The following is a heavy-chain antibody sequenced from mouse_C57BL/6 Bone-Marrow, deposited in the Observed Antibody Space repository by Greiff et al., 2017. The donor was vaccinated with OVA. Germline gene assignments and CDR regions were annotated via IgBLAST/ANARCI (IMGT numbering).Heavy chain of an antibody. CDR1: GYTFTSYG. V-gene: IGHV1-58*01. Sequence: EVQLQQSGAELVRPGSSVKMSCKTSGYTFTSYGITWVKQRPGQGLEWIGYIYIGSGYTEYIETFKGRATLTSDTAASTVYMQLSSLTSEDSAISFCARGYYEYDEDYDAMDYWGQGTSVTVS. D-gene: IGHD2-4*01. CDR2: IYIGSGYT. CDR3: ARGYYEYDEDYDAMDY. J-gene: IGHJ4*01.